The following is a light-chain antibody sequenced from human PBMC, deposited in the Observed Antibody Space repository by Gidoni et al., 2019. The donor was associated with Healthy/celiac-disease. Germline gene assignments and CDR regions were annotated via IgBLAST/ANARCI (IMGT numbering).Light chain of an antibody. Sequence: DIVMTQSPDSLAVSLGERATINCKSSQSVLYSSNNKNYLAWYQQKPGQPPKLLIYWASTRESGVPDRFSGSGSGTDFTLTISSLQAEDVAVYYYQQYYSTQLTFGGGTKVEIK. CDR1: QSVLYSSNNKNY. CDR2: WAS. J-gene: IGKJ4*01. CDR3: QQYYSTQLT. V-gene: IGKV4-1*01.